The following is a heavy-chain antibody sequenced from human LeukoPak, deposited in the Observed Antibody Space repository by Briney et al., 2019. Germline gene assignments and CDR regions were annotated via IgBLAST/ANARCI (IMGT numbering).Heavy chain of an antibody. D-gene: IGHD3-22*01. CDR1: GGSVSSGSYY. V-gene: IGHV4-61*01. J-gene: IGHJ4*02. CDR2: IYYSGST. CDR3: ARAHSSGRTFDY. Sequence: KPSETLSLTCTVSGGSVSSGSYYWSWRRQPPGKGLEWIGYIYYSGSTNYNPSLKSRVTISVDTSKNQFSLKLSSVTAADTAVYYCARAHSSGRTFDYWGQGTLVTVSS.